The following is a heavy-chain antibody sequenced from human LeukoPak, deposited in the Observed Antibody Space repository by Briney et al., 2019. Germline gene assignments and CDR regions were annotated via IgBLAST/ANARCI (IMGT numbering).Heavy chain of an antibody. V-gene: IGHV3-7*01. CDR3: VASSWAYYFDY. J-gene: IGHJ4*02. D-gene: IGHD6-13*01. CDR2: IKQDGRER. Sequence: PGGSLRLSCAASGFTLSSFWMSWVRQTPGKGLEWVANIKQDGRERYYVDPVKGRFTISRDNARNSLYLQMNSLRVEDTAVYYCVASSWAYYFDYWGQGTLVTVSS. CDR1: GFTLSSFW.